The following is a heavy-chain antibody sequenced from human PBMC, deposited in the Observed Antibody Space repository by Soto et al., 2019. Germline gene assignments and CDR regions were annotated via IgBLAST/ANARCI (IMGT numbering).Heavy chain of an antibody. CDR2: IYHSGST. Sequence: SETLSLTCAVSGGYISSGGYCWSWIRKQPGKSLERIGYIYHSGSTYYNPSLKSRVTISVDTPKNQFSLKLSSVTAADTAVYYCAKNWNWGSLVHWGQGTLVTVSS. CDR3: AKNWNWGSLVH. CDR1: GGYISSGGYC. D-gene: IGHD7-27*01. J-gene: IGHJ4*02. V-gene: IGHV4-30-2*01.